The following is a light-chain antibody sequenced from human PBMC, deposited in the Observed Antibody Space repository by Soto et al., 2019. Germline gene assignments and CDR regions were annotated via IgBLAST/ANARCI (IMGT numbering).Light chain of an antibody. Sequence: DIQMTQSPSSLSASVGDSVTITCRASQRITVNLNWYQQKAGQAPKLLIYAASSLQSGVPSRFRGGGSRTEFTLNISSLQPDDFATYYCQQSYNSPPITFGGGTRL. V-gene: IGKV1-39*01. J-gene: IGKJ4*01. CDR3: QQSYNSPPIT. CDR2: AAS. CDR1: QRITVN.